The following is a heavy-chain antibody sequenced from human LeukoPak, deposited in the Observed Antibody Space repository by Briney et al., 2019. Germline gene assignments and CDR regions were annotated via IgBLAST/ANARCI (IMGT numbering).Heavy chain of an antibody. CDR3: AKDRYDSSVGY. Sequence: GGSLRLSCAASGFTFSSYAMSWVRQAPGKGLEWVSAISGSGNSTYYADSVKGRFTISRDNSKNTLYLQMNSLRAEDTAVYYCAKDRYDSSVGYWGQGTLVTVSS. V-gene: IGHV3-23*01. CDR1: GFTFSSYA. J-gene: IGHJ4*02. CDR2: ISGSGNST. D-gene: IGHD3-22*01.